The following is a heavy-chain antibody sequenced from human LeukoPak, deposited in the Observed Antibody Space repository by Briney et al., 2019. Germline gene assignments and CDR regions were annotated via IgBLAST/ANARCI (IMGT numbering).Heavy chain of an antibody. CDR2: MNPNSGDT. V-gene: IGHV1-2*02. Sequence: ASVKVSCKASVYTFTNFYIHWVRQAPGQGLEWMGWMNPNSGDTSYAREFQGRVTMTRDTSISTAYMELSRLRSDDTAVYYCARDDGGATDYWGQGTLVTVSS. J-gene: IGHJ4*02. CDR3: ARDDGGATDY. D-gene: IGHD1-26*01. CDR1: VYTFTNFY.